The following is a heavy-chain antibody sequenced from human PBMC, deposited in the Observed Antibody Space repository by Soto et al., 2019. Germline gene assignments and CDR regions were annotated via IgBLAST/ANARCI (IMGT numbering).Heavy chain of an antibody. D-gene: IGHD3-10*01. J-gene: IGHJ4*02. Sequence: QVQLQQWGAGLLKPSETLSLTCAVYGVSFSGYYWSWIRQPPGKGLEWSGEINHSGSTNYNPSLKSRVTISVDTSKHQFSLKLSSVTAADTAVYYWARGGITMVRGVIRSLDYWGQGTLVTVSS. CDR3: ARGGITMVRGVIRSLDY. CDR2: INHSGST. CDR1: GVSFSGYY. V-gene: IGHV4-34*01.